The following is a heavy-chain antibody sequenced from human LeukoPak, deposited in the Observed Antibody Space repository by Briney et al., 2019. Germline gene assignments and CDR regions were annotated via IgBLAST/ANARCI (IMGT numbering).Heavy chain of an antibody. CDR1: GGSISSSSYY. D-gene: IGHD6-19*01. J-gene: IGHJ5*02. V-gene: IGHV4-39*01. CDR3: VSSGWPMGPFGP. CDR2: IYYSGST. Sequence: SETLSLTCTVSGGSISSSSYYWGWIRQPPGKGLEWIGSIYYSGSTYYNPSLKSRVTISVDTSKNQFSLKLSSVTAADTAVYYCVSSGWPMGPFGPWGQGTLVTVSS.